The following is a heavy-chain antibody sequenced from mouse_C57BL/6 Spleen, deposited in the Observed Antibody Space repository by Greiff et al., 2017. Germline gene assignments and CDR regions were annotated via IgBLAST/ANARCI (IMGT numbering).Heavy chain of an antibody. CDR2: IDPSASET. V-gene: IGHV1-52*01. CDR3: ARGGLRPHYWYFDD. D-gene: IGHD2-4*01. CDR1: GYTFTSYW. J-gene: IGHJ1*03. Sequence: QVQLQQSGAELVRPGSSVKLSCKASGYTFTSYWMHWVKQRPIQGLEWIGNIDPSASETHYNQKFKDKATLTVDKSSSTAYMQLSSLTSEDSAVYDCARGGLRPHYWYFDDWGTGTTVTVSS.